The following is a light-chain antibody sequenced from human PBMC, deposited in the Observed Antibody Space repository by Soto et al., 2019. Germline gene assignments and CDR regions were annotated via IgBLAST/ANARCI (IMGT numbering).Light chain of an antibody. V-gene: IGLV1-44*01. CDR2: SDD. CDR1: SSNIGSNA. J-gene: IGLJ3*02. CDR3: AAWGDSLNTWV. Sequence: QSVLTQPRSASGTPGQRVTISCSGSSSNIGSNALSWYQHFPGTAPKVLIYSDDQRPSGVPDRFSGSKSGTSASLAISGLQAEDEADYFCAAWGDSLNTWVFGGGTQLTVL.